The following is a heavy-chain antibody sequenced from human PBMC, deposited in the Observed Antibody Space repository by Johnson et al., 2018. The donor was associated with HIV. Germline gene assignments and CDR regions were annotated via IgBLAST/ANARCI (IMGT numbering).Heavy chain of an antibody. Sequence: VQLVESGGGVVQPGRSLRLSCAASGFTFSTYAIHWVRQAPGKGLEYVSAISNNGGSTYYANSVKGRFTISRDNSKNTLYLQMGSLRVEDMATYYCARARAKVVAGLDAFDIWGQGTMVTVSS. D-gene: IGHD6-19*01. V-gene: IGHV3-64*01. J-gene: IGHJ3*02. CDR3: ARARAKVVAGLDAFDI. CDR2: ISNNGGST. CDR1: GFTFSTYA.